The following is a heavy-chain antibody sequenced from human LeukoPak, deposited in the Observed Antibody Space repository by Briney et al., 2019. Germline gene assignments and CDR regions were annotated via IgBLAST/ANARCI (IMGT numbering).Heavy chain of an antibody. CDR3: ARAKTDYDYVWGSYRPDYYFDP. J-gene: IGHJ4*02. CDR1: GGSFSGYY. CDR2: INHSGST. D-gene: IGHD3-16*02. V-gene: IGHV4-34*01. Sequence: SETLSLTCAVYGGSFSGYYWSWIRQPPGKGLEWIGEINHSGSTNYNPSLKSRVTISVDTSKNQFSLKLSSVTAADTAVYYCARAKTDYDYVWGSYRPDYYFDPWGQGTLVTVSS.